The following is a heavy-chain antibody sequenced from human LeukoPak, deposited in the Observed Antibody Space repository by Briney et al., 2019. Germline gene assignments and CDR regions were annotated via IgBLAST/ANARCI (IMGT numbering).Heavy chain of an antibody. CDR2: IIPIFGTA. J-gene: IGHJ6*04. Sequence: ASVKVSCKASGGTFSSYAISWVRQAPGQGLEWMGGIIPIFGTANYAQKFQGRVTITADESTSTAYMELSSLRSEDTAVYYCAIIPAAMPRYYYYGMDVWGKGTTVTVSS. D-gene: IGHD2-2*01. V-gene: IGHV1-69*13. CDR1: GGTFSSYA. CDR3: AIIPAAMPRYYYYGMDV.